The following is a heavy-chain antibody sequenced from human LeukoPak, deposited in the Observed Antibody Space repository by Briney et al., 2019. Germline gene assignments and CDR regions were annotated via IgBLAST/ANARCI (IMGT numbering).Heavy chain of an antibody. CDR2: INPNSGGT. Sequence: GASVKVSCKASGYTFTSYYMHWVRQAPGQGLEWMGWINPNSGGTNYAQKFQGRVTMTRDTSISTAYMELSRLRSDDTAVYYCAIPPTYYYDSSGYYYFDYWGQGTLVTVSS. J-gene: IGHJ4*02. D-gene: IGHD3-22*01. V-gene: IGHV1-2*02. CDR1: GYTFTSYY. CDR3: AIPPTYYYDSSGYYYFDY.